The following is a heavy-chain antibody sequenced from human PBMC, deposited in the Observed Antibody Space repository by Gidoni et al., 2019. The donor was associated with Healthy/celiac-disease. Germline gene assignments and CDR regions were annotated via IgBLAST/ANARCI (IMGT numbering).Heavy chain of an antibody. CDR1: GSTFTGYY. CDR3: ARDGVGCSGGSCYSHGWFDP. CDR2: INPNSGGT. V-gene: IGHV1-2*02. J-gene: IGHJ5*02. Sequence: QVQLVQSGAEVKKPGASVQVSCKASGSTFTGYYIHWVRQAPGQGFEWMGWINPNSGGTNYAQKFQGRVTMTRDTSISTAYMELSRLRSDDTAVYYCARDGVGCSGGSCYSHGWFDPWGQGTLVTVSS. D-gene: IGHD2-15*01.